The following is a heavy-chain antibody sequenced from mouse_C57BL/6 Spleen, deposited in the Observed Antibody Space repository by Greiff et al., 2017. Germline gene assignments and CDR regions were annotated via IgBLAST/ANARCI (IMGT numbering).Heavy chain of an antibody. D-gene: IGHD1-1*01. Sequence: EVKVVESGGGLVQPGGSLKLSCAASGFTFSDYYMYWVRQTPEKRLEWVAYISNGGGSTYYPDTVKGRFTISRDNAKNTLYLQMSRLKSEDTAMYYCARLSYYYGSTTRYFDVWGTGTTVTVSS. J-gene: IGHJ1*03. V-gene: IGHV5-12*01. CDR2: ISNGGGST. CDR3: ARLSYYYGSTTRYFDV. CDR1: GFTFSDYY.